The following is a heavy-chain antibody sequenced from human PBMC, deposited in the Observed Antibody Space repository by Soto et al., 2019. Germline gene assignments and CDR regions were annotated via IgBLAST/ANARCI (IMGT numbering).Heavy chain of an antibody. Sequence: SSETLSLTCSFSCGSMSKFYWSWIRKTAGKGLEWMGRVYATGTSDYNPSLRSRIAMSVDISKKTFSLRLRSVTAADTGVYYCVRDGSKTLRDCFDPWGQGILVTVSS. J-gene: IGHJ5*02. CDR2: VYATGTS. CDR3: VRDGSKTLRDCFDP. CDR1: CGSMSKFY. D-gene: IGHD4-17*01. V-gene: IGHV4-4*07.